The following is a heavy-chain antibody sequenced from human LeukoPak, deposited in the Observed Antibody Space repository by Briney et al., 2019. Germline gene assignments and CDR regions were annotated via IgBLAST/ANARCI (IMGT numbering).Heavy chain of an antibody. J-gene: IGHJ4*02. V-gene: IGHV3-21*01. CDR3: ASIGGYYGPFDY. CDR2: ISSSSYI. Sequence: GGSLRLSCAASGFTFSSYSMNWVRQAPGKGLEWVSSISSSSYIYYADSVKGRFTISRDNAKNSLYLQMNSLRAEDTAVYYCASIGGYYGPFDYWGQGTLVTVSS. CDR1: GFTFSSYS. D-gene: IGHD3-22*01.